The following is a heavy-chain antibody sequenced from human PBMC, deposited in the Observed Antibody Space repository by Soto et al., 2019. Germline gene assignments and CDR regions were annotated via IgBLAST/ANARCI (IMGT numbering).Heavy chain of an antibody. Sequence: GGSLRLSCAASGFTFSSYGMHWVRQAPGKGLEWVAVIWYDGSNKYYADSVKGRFTISRDNAKNTLYLQMNSLRAEDTAVYYCARVPPLDCSSTSCSRTNDYWGQGTLVTVSS. J-gene: IGHJ4*02. D-gene: IGHD2-2*01. CDR3: ARVPPLDCSSTSCSRTNDY. CDR1: GFTFSSYG. V-gene: IGHV3-33*03. CDR2: IWYDGSNK.